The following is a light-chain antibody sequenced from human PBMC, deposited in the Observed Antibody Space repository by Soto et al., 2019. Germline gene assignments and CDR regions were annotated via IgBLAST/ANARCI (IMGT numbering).Light chain of an antibody. CDR2: GSS. J-gene: IGKJ2*01. CDR3: QQYGSSPPYT. CDR1: QTVSNNY. Sequence: EVVLTQSPGTLSLSPGERATLSCRAIQTVSNNYLAWYQQKPGQAPRLLIFGSSDRATGIPDRFSGSGSGTDFTLTISRLEPEDFAVYYCQQYGSSPPYTFGQGTKLEIK. V-gene: IGKV3-20*01.